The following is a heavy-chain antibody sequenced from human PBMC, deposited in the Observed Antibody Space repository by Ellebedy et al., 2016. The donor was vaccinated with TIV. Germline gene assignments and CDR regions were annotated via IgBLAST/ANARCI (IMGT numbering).Heavy chain of an antibody. CDR3: VRRGRSTGYFDA. V-gene: IGHV5-51*01. Sequence: PGGSLRLSCKGSGYSFTSYWIGWVRQMPGKGLEWMGIFYPSDSYTKYNPSFEGQVTISADKSIRTAYLQWKSLKASDTAIYYCVRRGRSTGYFDAWGQGTLVTVSS. CDR1: GYSFTSYW. D-gene: IGHD5-18*01. CDR2: FYPSDSYT. J-gene: IGHJ5*02.